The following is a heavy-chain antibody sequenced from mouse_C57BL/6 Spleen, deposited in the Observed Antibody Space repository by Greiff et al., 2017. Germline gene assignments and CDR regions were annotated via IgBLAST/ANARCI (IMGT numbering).Heavy chain of an antibody. V-gene: IGHV2-9-1*01. CDR2: IWTGGGT. D-gene: IGHD4-1*01. CDR1: GFSLTSYA. Sequence: VQLQQSGPGLVAPSQSLSITCTVSGFSLTSYAISWVRQPPGKGLEWLGVIWTGGGTNYNSALKSRLSISKDNSKSQVFLKMNSLQTDDTARYYCARITGTKYYAMDYWSQGTSVTVSS. CDR3: ARITGTKYYAMDY. J-gene: IGHJ4*01.